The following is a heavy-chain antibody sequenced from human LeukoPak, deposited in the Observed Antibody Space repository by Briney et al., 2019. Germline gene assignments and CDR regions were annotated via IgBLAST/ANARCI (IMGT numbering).Heavy chain of an antibody. D-gene: IGHD3-10*01. V-gene: IGHV4-39*01. CDR2: IYYSGST. J-gene: IGHJ4*02. CDR1: GGSISSTTYY. Sequence: PSETLSLTCTVSGGSISSTTYYWDWIRQPPGKGLEWIGTIYYSGSTYYNPSLKSRVTIFVDTSKNQFSLQLSSVTAADTAVYYCARHLGYYGSGSYPSPFDYWGQGTLVTVSS. CDR3: ARHLGYYGSGSYPSPFDY.